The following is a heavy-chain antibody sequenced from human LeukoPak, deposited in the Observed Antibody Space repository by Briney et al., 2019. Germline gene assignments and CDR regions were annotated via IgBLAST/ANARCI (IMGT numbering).Heavy chain of an antibody. V-gene: IGHV3-23*01. Sequence: PGGSLRLSCAASGFTFSSYAMSWVRQAPGKGLEWVSAISGSGGSTYYADSVKGRFTISRDNSKNTLYLQMNSLRAEDTAVYYCAKSGEIVVVPAAYIQGDYWGQGTLVTVSS. D-gene: IGHD2-2*01. CDR1: GFTFSSYA. CDR2: ISGSGGST. J-gene: IGHJ4*02. CDR3: AKSGEIVVVPAAYIQGDY.